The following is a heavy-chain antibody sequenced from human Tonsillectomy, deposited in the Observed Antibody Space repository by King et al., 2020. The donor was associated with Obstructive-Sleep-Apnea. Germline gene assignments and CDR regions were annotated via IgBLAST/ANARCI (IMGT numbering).Heavy chain of an antibody. CDR3: AKVMVTTRAFDI. D-gene: IGHD4-17*01. Sequence: VQLVESGGGVVQPGRSLRLSCAASGFTFSSYGMHWVRQAPGKGLEWVAVISYDGSNKYYADSVKGRFTISRDNSKNTLYLQMNSLRAEDTAVYYCAKVMVTTRAFDIWGQGTMVTVSS. V-gene: IGHV3-30*18. CDR1: GFTFSSYG. CDR2: ISYDGSNK. J-gene: IGHJ3*02.